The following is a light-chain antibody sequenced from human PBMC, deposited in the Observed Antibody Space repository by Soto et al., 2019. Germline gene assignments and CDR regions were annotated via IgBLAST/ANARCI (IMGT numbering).Light chain of an antibody. CDR1: SSNIRGNT. J-gene: IGLJ2*01. CDR2: SDN. CDR3: AAWDDGLNGVL. Sequence: QSVLTQPPSASGNPGQRVGISCSGSSSNIRGNTVSWYQKVPGTAPKLLIYSDNQRPSGVPDRFSGSKSGTSASLAISGLQSEDEADYYCAAWDDGLNGVLFGGGTQLTVL. V-gene: IGLV1-44*01.